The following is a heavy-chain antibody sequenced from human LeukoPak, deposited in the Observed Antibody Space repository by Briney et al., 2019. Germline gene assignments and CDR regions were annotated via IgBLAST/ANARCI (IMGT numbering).Heavy chain of an antibody. D-gene: IGHD5-24*01. CDR1: GGSISSYY. V-gene: IGHV4-59*01. CDR2: IYYSGST. Sequence: SETLSLTCTISGGSISSYYWSWIRQPPGKGLEWIGYIYYSGSTNYNPSLKSRVTISVDTSKNQFSLKLSSVTAADTAVYYCASSRDGYYYYYMDVWGKGTTVTVSS. J-gene: IGHJ6*03. CDR3: ASSRDGYYYYYMDV.